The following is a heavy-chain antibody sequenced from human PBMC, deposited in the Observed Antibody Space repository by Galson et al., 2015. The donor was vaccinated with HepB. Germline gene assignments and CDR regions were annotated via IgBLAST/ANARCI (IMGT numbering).Heavy chain of an antibody. CDR3: ARDHQDWGRVGWFIREYYYYYMDV. Sequence: SLRLSCAASGFTFSRYAMHWVRQAPGKGLEWVAVISYDGSNKYYADSVKGRFTISRDNSKNTLYLQMNSLRAEDTAVYYCARDHQDWGRVGWFIREYYYYYMDVWGKGTTVTVSS. V-gene: IGHV3-30-3*01. J-gene: IGHJ6*03. D-gene: IGHD3-3*01. CDR1: GFTFSRYA. CDR2: ISYDGSNK.